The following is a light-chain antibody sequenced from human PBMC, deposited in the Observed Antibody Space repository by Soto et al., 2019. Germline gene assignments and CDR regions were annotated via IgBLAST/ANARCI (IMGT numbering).Light chain of an antibody. CDR2: KAS. Sequence: DIQMTQSPSTLSGSVGDRGTITCRASQPISSWLAWYQQKPGKAPKLLIYKASTLKSGVPSRSSGSVYGTEFTLTLSSLQPDDFATYYCQHYNSYPEALGQGTKVDTK. J-gene: IGKJ1*01. CDR3: QHYNSYPEA. CDR1: QPISSW. V-gene: IGKV1-5*03.